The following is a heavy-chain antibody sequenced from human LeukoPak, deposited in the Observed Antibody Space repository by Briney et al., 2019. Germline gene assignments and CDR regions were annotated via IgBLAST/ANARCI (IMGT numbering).Heavy chain of an antibody. CDR1: GFTFSSYA. J-gene: IGHJ4*02. CDR2: ISYDGSNK. CDR3: ARVEKKGNWNDVKNRGLFDY. Sequence: GGSLRLSCAASGFTFSSYAMHWVRQAPGKGLEWVAVISYDGSNKYYADSVKGRFTISRDNSKNTLYLQMNSLRAEDTAVYYCARVEKKGNWNDVKNRGLFDYWGQGTLVTVSS. D-gene: IGHD1-1*01. V-gene: IGHV3-30-3*01.